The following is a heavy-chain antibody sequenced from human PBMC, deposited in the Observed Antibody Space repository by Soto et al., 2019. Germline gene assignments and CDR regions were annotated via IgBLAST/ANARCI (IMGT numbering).Heavy chain of an antibody. CDR1: GFTFSSYG. V-gene: IGHV3-33*01. D-gene: IGHD4-17*01. Sequence: HVQLVESGGGVVQPGRSLRLSCAASGFTFSSYGMHWVRQAPGKGLEWVAVIWYDGSNKYYADSVKGRFTISRDNSKNTLYLQMNSLRAEDTAVYYCARDTTTVVGWFDPWGQGTLVTVSS. CDR3: ARDTTTVVGWFDP. CDR2: IWYDGSNK. J-gene: IGHJ5*02.